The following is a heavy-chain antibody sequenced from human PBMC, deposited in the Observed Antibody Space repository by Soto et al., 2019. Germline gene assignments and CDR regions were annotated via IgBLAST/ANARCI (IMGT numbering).Heavy chain of an antibody. D-gene: IGHD3-10*01. CDR2: IKQDGSEK. Sequence: GGSLRLSCAASGFTFSSYWMSWVRQAPGKGLEWVVNIKQDGSEKYYVDSVKGRFTISRDNAKNSLYLQMNSLRAEDTAVYYCARDQITMVRGVIIPYYYYGMDVWGQGTTVTVSS. CDR3: ARDQITMVRGVIIPYYYYGMDV. CDR1: GFTFSSYW. J-gene: IGHJ6*02. V-gene: IGHV3-7*03.